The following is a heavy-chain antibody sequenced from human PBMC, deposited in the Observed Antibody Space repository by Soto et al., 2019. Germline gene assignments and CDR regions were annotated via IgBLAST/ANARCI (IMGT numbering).Heavy chain of an antibody. V-gene: IGHV4-59*08. Sequence: SQTLSLTCTVSGGSISSYYWSWIRQPPGKGLEWIGYIYYSGSTNYNPSLKSRVTISVDTSKNQFSLKLSSVTAADTAVYYCARRPGYCSGGSCYSGFDYWGQGTLVTVSS. CDR1: GGSISSYY. CDR2: IYYSGST. CDR3: ARRPGYCSGGSCYSGFDY. J-gene: IGHJ4*02. D-gene: IGHD2-15*01.